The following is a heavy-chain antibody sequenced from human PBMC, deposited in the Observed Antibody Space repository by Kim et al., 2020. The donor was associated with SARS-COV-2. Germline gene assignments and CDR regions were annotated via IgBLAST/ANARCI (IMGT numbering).Heavy chain of an antibody. V-gene: IGHV4-31*03. CDR2: IYHSGTT. J-gene: IGHJ5*02. CDR1: GGSISSGGYY. Sequence: SETLSLTCTVSGGSISSGGYYWSWIRQFPVKGLEWIGYIYHSGTTYYNPSLMSRLTISIDASKNEFSLKLRSVTAADTAVYYCVRGGHITYNRTGHHIHWFDPWGQGTLVTVTS. D-gene: IGHD2-21*01. CDR3: VRGGHITYNRTGHHIHWFDP.